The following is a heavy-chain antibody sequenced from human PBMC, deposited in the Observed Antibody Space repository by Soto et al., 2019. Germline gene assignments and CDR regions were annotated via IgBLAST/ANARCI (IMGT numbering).Heavy chain of an antibody. Sequence: QVQLVQSGAEVKKPGSSVKVSCKASVGTFSSYAISWVRQAPGQGLEWMGGIIPIFGPANYAQKFQGRVTITEDESPSTAEMEMRRLRSEDTAVYYCARGYGMATITGGFDYWGQGTLVTVSS. CDR2: IIPIFGPA. D-gene: IGHD5-12*01. V-gene: IGHV1-69*01. CDR3: ARGYGMATITGGFDY. CDR1: VGTFSSYA. J-gene: IGHJ4*02.